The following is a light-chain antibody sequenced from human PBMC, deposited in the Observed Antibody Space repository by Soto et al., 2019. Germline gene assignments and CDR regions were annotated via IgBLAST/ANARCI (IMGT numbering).Light chain of an antibody. J-gene: IGKJ3*01. CDR1: XXVSSNS. CDR3: HQYGDSPFT. CDR2: GAS. Sequence: QSPGTLSLSPXQRATLSXXXXXXVSSNSLAWYQQKPGQAHRLLIYGASNRAIGISDRFSGSRSGTDFTLTISRLEPEDFAVYYCHQYGDSPFTFGPGTKVEI. V-gene: IGKV3-20*01.